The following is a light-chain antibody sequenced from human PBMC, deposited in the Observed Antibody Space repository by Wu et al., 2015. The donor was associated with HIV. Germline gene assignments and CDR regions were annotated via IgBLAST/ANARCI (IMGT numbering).Light chain of an antibody. CDR1: QGISNY. J-gene: IGKJ4*01. CDR3: QQINSYFSPT. Sequence: DIQLTQSPSFLSASVGDRVTITCRASQGISNYLAWYQQKPGKAPKLLIYSASTLQSGVPSRFSGSGSGTEFTLTISSLQPEDFATYYCQQINSYFSPTFGGGTKVEIK. V-gene: IGKV1-9*01. CDR2: SAS.